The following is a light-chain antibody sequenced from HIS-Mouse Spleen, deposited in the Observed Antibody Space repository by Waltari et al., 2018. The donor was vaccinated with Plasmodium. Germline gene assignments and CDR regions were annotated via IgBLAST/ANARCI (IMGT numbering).Light chain of an antibody. V-gene: IGKV3-15*01. Sequence: EIVMTQSPATLSLSPGERATLPCRASQSVSINLAWYQQKPGQAPRLLIYGASTRATGIPARFSGSGSGTEFTLTISSMQSEDFAVYYCQQYNNWPPYTFGQGTKLEIK. CDR2: GAS. CDR1: QSVSIN. CDR3: QQYNNWPPYT. J-gene: IGKJ2*01.